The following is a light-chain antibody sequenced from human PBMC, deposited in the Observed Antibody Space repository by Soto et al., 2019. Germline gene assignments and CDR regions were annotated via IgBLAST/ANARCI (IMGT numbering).Light chain of an antibody. J-gene: IGKJ1*01. CDR2: GAS. V-gene: IGKV3-20*01. CDR3: QQYGSSTWT. Sequence: EIVLTQSPGTLSLSPGERATLSCRASQSVSSSYLAWYQQKPGQAPRLLIYGASRRATGIPDRFSGSGSGTDFTLTISRLEPEYFAVYYCQQYGSSTWTCGQGTKVEIK. CDR1: QSVSSSY.